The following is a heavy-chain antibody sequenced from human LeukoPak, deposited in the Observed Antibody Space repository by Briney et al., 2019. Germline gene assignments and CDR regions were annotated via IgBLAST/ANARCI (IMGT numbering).Heavy chain of an antibody. J-gene: IGHJ4*02. CDR3: ARQSRDGSKTRGYYFDY. CDR1: GYIFTNYW. Sequence: RGESLKISCQASGYIFTNYWIGWVRQMPGKGLESMGIICPADSDTTYSPSFQGQVTISADKSINTVYLQWSSLKASDTAMYYCARQSRDGSKTRGYYFDYWGQGTLVTVSS. D-gene: IGHD3-10*01. CDR2: ICPADSDT. V-gene: IGHV5-51*01.